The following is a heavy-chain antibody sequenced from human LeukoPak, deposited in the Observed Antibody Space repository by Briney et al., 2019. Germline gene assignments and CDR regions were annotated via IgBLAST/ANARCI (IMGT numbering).Heavy chain of an antibody. V-gene: IGHV3-23*01. Sequence: GGSLRLSCAASGFTFSNYAMNWVRQAPGKGLEWVSAISGSGGSTHYADSVKGRFTISRDNSKNTLYLQMNSLRAEDTAVYYCAKAPMIVVVAFGYYFDYWGQGTLVTVSS. CDR2: ISGSGGST. CDR1: GFTFSNYA. CDR3: AKAPMIVVVAFGYYFDY. D-gene: IGHD3-22*01. J-gene: IGHJ4*02.